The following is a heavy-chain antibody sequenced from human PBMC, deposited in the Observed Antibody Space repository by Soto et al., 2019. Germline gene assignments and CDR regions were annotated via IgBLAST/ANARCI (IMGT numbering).Heavy chain of an antibody. J-gene: IGHJ4*02. Sequence: QVQLVQSGAEVKKPGASVKVSCKVSGYTLTELSMHWVRQAPGKGLEWMGGFDPEDGETIYAQKFQGRVTMTEDTSTDTAYMELSSLRSEDTVVYYWATRIPNPIVVVTAIFDYWGQGTLVTVSS. V-gene: IGHV1-24*01. CDR2: FDPEDGET. CDR1: GYTLTELS. D-gene: IGHD2-21*02. CDR3: ATRIPNPIVVVTAIFDY.